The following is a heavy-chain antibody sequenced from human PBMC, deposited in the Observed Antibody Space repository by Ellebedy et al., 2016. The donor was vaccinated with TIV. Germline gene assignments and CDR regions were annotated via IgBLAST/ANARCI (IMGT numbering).Heavy chain of an antibody. D-gene: IGHD6-13*01. J-gene: IGHJ4*02. V-gene: IGHV1-18*04. CDR3: ARRLEGRTWSRY. Sequence: ASVKVSCKAYGYSFTSYGINWVRQAPGQGLEWMGWISAYNGNPNYAPRFQGRVTMTTDTSTSPAYMELRSLRYDDTAVYYCARRLEGRTWSRYWGQGTLVTVSS. CDR2: ISAYNGNP. CDR1: GYSFTSYG.